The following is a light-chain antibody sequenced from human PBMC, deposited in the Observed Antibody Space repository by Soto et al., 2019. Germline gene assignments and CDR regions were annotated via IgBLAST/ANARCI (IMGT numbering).Light chain of an antibody. Sequence: DIQMTQSPSSVSASVGNRITITCRASQGISSWLAWYQQKPGKVPKLLIYAASTLQSGVPSRFSGSGSGTDFTLTISSLQPEDVATYYCQKYNSAPWTFGQGTKVDIK. V-gene: IGKV1-27*01. CDR3: QKYNSAPWT. CDR2: AAS. J-gene: IGKJ1*01. CDR1: QGISSW.